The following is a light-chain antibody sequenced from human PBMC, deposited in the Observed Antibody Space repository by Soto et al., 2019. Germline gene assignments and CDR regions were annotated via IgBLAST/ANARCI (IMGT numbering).Light chain of an antibody. CDR3: QQSYSTLWT. CDR2: AAS. CDR1: QTISSW. J-gene: IGKJ1*01. Sequence: DIQMPQSPSTLSASVGDRVTITCRASQTISSWLAWYQQKPEKVPKLLIYAASSLQSGVPSRFSGSGSGTDFTLTISSLQPEDFATYYCQQSYSTLWTFGQGTKVDIK. V-gene: IGKV1-39*01.